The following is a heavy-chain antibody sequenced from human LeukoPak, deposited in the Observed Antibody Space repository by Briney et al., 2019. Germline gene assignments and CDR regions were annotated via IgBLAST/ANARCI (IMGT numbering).Heavy chain of an antibody. J-gene: IGHJ1*01. CDR2: IYYSGST. Sequence: SETLSLTCTVSGGSFSQYYWSWIRQPPGKGLERIGFIYYSGSTKSNPSLKSRVTISIDTSHNQFSLRLPSMTAADTALYFCAREGDGYSYPYWGRGTLVTVSS. CDR3: AREGDGYSYPY. CDR1: GGSFSQYY. V-gene: IGHV4-59*01. D-gene: IGHD5-24*01.